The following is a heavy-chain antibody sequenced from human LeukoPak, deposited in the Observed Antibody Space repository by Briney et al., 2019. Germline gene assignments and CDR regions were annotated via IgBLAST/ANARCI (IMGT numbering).Heavy chain of an antibody. D-gene: IGHD3-10*01. CDR2: ISWNSGSI. CDR3: AKLTGSGGSTIVYHH. V-gene: IGHV3-9*01. J-gene: IGHJ1*01. Sequence: GGSLRLSCAACGFTFDDYAMHWVRQAPGKGLEWISGISWNSGSIGYADSVKGRFTISRDNAKNSLYLQMNSLRADDTALYYCAKLTGSGGSTIVYHHWGQGTLVTVSS. CDR1: GFTFDDYA.